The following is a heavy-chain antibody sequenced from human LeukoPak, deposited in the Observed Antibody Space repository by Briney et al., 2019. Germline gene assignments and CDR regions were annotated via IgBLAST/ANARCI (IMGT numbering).Heavy chain of an antibody. CDR3: ASGSLRYFDWFPTFDY. CDR2: INPNSGGT. D-gene: IGHD3-9*01. J-gene: IGHJ4*02. CDR1: GYTFTGYY. V-gene: IGHV1-2*02. Sequence: ASVKVSCKASGYTFTGYYMHWVRQAPGQGLEWMGWINPNSGGTNYAQKFQGRVTMTRDTSISTAYMELSRLRSDDTAVYYCASGSLRYFDWFPTFDYWGQGTPVTVSS.